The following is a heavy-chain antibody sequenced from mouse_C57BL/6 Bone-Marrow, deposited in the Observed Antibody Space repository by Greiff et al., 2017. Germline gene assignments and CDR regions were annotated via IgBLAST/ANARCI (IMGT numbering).Heavy chain of an antibody. Sequence: EVHLVESGGGLVQPGGSLSLSCAASGFTFTDYYMSWVRQPPGKALEWLGFIRNKANGYTTEYSASVKGRFTISRDNSQSILYLQMNALRAEDSATYYCARSITGALDYWGQGTPLTVSS. D-gene: IGHD4-1*01. CDR1: GFTFTDYY. CDR2: IRNKANGYTT. V-gene: IGHV7-3*01. J-gene: IGHJ2*01. CDR3: ARSITGALDY.